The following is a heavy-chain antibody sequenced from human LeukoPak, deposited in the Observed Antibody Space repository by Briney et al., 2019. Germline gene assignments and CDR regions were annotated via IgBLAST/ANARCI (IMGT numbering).Heavy chain of an antibody. CDR3: ALKAPIDAFDI. CDR1: GYTFTSYD. CDR2: MNPNSGNT. V-gene: IGHV1-8*03. J-gene: IGHJ3*02. Sequence: GASVKVSCKASGYTFTSYDINWVRQATGQGLEWMGRMNPNSGNTGYAQKFLGRVTITRKTSISTAYMELSSLRSEDTAVYYCALKAPIDAFDIWGQGTMVTVSS.